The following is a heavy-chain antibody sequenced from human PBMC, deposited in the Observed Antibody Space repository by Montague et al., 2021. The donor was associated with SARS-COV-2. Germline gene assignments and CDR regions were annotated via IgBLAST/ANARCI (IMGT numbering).Heavy chain of an antibody. Sequence: SETLSLTCTVSGGSISSYYWSWIRQPPGQGLEWIGYIYNSGSTNYNPSLKSRVTISAVTSKNQFSLKLSSVTAADTAAYYCARRSLGYCSGGSFYSAFDPWGQGTLVTVSS. CDR1: GGSISSYY. D-gene: IGHD2-15*01. J-gene: IGHJ5*02. CDR2: IYNSGST. V-gene: IGHV4-59*01. CDR3: ARRSLGYCSGGSFYSAFDP.